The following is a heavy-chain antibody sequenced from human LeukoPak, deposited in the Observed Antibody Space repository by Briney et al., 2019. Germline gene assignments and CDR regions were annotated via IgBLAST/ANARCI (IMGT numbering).Heavy chain of an antibody. CDR3: AKDRDPDNIVLMYS. J-gene: IGHJ4*02. D-gene: IGHD2-8*01. V-gene: IGHV3-30*18. Sequence: GRSLRLSCAASGFTFSSYGMHWVRQAPGKGLEWVAVISYDGSNKYYADSVKGRFTISRDNSKNTLYLQMNSLRAEDTAVYYCAKDRDPDNIVLMYSWGQGTLVTVSS. CDR2: ISYDGSNK. CDR1: GFTFSSYG.